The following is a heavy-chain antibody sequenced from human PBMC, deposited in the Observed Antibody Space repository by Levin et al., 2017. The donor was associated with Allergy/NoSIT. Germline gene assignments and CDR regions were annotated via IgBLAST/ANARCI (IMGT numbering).Heavy chain of an antibody. Sequence: ETLSLTCAASGFTFSSYSMNWVRQAPGKGLEWVSYISSSSSTIYYADSVKGRFTISRDNAKNSLYLQMNSLRDEDTAVYYCARDLYYYDSSAPGPDNWFDPWGQGTLVTVSS. CDR3: ARDLYYYDSSAPGPDNWFDP. CDR2: ISSSSSTI. CDR1: GFTFSSYS. D-gene: IGHD3-22*01. J-gene: IGHJ5*02. V-gene: IGHV3-48*02.